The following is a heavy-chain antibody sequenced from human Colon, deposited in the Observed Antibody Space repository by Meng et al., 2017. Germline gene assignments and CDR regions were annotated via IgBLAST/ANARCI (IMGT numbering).Heavy chain of an antibody. J-gene: IGHJ6*02. D-gene: IGHD2-2*01. V-gene: IGHV3-48*03. CDR1: GFSFSPYE. CDR2: ISSSGTTI. CDR3: AKDKYCSTTACQYYSYFYGMDV. Sequence: GGSLRLSCAASGFSFSPYEMNWVRQAPGQGLEWVSYISSSGTTIYYADPAKGRFTVSRDNAKNSLYLQMISLRAEDTAVYYYAKDKYCSTTACQYYSYFYGMDVWGQGTMVTVSS.